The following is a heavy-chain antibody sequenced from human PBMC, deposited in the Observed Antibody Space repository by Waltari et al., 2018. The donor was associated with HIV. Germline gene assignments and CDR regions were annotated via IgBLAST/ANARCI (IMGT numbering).Heavy chain of an antibody. Sequence: QVQLQESGPGLVKPSQTLSLTCTVSGGSISSGGYYWSWIRQHPGKGLEWIGYIYYSGSTYYNPSLNSRVTISVDTSKNQFALKLSSVTAADTAVYYCARVPKGYCSGGSCTFMGYYYGMDVWGQGTTVTVSS. CDR1: GGSISSGGYY. CDR2: IYYSGST. D-gene: IGHD2-15*01. J-gene: IGHJ6*02. CDR3: ARVPKGYCSGGSCTFMGYYYGMDV. V-gene: IGHV4-31*03.